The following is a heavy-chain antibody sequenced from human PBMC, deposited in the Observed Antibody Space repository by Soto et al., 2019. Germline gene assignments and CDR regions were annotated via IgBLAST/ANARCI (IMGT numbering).Heavy chain of an antibody. CDR3: ARDESPYCSRVSCAYGMDV. J-gene: IGHJ6*01. CDR1: GFTFSSYS. CDR2: ISSSSSTI. V-gene: IGHV3-48*02. D-gene: IGHD2-2*01. Sequence: VQLVESGGGLVQHGGSLRLSCAASGFTFSSYSMNWVRQAPGKGLEWVSYISSSSSTIYYADSVTGRFTISRDNAKNSLYLQMNSLRDEDTAVYYCARDESPYCSRVSCAYGMDVWSQGTTVTVSS.